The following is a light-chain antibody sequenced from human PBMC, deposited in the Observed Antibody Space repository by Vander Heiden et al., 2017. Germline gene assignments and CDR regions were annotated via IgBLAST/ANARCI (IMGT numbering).Light chain of an antibody. J-gene: IGLJ2*01. CDR2: STG. CDR3: LLYFGGEAV. CDR1: TGVVTSAYY. V-gene: IGLV7-43*01. Sequence: QTVVTQEPSLTVSPGATVTLTCASSTGVVTSAYYPNWFQQKPGQAPRELIYSTGNKHAWTPARCSGTLLGGKAALTLSGVQPEDEAEYYCLLYFGGEAVFGGGTKLTV.